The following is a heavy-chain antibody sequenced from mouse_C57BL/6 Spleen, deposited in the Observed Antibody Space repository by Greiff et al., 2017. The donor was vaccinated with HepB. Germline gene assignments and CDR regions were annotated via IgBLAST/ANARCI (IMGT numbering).Heavy chain of an antibody. CDR3: AIGSYYVNYVTAMDY. CDR2: IYPGDGDT. V-gene: IGHV1-82*01. D-gene: IGHD2-1*01. CDR1: GYAFSSSW. Sequence: QVQLQQSGPELVKPGASVKISCKASGYAFSSSWMNWVKQRPGKGLEWIGRIYPGDGDTNYNGKFKGKATLTADKSSSTAYMQLSSLTSEDSAVYFCAIGSYYVNYVTAMDYWGQGTSVTVSS. J-gene: IGHJ4*01.